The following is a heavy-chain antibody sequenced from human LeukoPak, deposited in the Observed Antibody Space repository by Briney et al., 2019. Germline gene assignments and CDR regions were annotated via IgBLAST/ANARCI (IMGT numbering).Heavy chain of an antibody. V-gene: IGHV3-11*01. CDR2: ISSSGSTI. J-gene: IGHJ4*02. Sequence: LSLTCTVSGGSISSYYWSWIRQAPGKGLEWVSYISSSGSTIYYADSVKGRFTISRDNAKNSLYLQMNSLRAEDTAAYYCARTYGSGSYFDYWGQGTLVTVSS. D-gene: IGHD3-10*01. CDR3: ARTYGSGSYFDY. CDR1: GGSISSYY.